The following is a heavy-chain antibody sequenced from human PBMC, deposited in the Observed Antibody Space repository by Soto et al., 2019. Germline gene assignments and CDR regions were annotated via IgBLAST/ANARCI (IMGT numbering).Heavy chain of an antibody. CDR1: GYTFTSYG. J-gene: IGHJ4*02. CDR2: ISAYNGNT. V-gene: IGHV1-18*04. CDR3: ARDGGYYDLWSGYFPFDY. D-gene: IGHD3-3*01. Sequence: ASVKVSCKASGYTFTSYGISWVRQAPGQGLEWMGWISAYNGNTNYAQKLQGRVTMTTDTSTSTAYMELRSLRSDDTAVYYCARDGGYYDLWSGYFPFDYWAQGTLVTVSS.